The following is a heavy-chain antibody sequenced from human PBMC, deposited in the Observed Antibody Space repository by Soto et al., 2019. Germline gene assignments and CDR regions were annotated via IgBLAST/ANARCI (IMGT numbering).Heavy chain of an antibody. CDR2: IIAIYGTT. V-gene: IGHV1-69*05. CDR3: ARDSSSVFDY. CDR1: GGTFSSYA. Sequence: SVKVSCKASGGTFSSYAISWVRQAPGQGLEWMGGIIAIYGTTNYSQKYQGRVTITRDTSASTAYMELSSLRSEDTAVYYCARDSSSVFDYWGQGTLVTVSS. J-gene: IGHJ4*02. D-gene: IGHD6-6*01.